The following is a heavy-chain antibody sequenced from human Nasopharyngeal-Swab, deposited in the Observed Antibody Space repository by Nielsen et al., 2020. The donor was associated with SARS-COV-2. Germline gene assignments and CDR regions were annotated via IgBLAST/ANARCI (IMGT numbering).Heavy chain of an antibody. V-gene: IGHV3-21*01. J-gene: IGHJ6*03. D-gene: IGHD2-2*01. CDR1: GFTISSYS. Sequence: GFMRISCAASGFTISSYSMNWVRQAPGKGLEWVSSISSSSSYIFYADSVKGRFTISRDNAKNSLYLQMNSLRVEDTAVYYCARVHCSRSSCSSPDYYYYYMDVWGKGTTVTVSS. CDR3: ARVHCSRSSCSSPDYYYYYMDV. CDR2: ISSSSSYI.